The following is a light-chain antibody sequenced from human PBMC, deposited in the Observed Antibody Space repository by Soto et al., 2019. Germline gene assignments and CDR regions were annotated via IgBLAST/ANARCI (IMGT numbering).Light chain of an antibody. V-gene: IGKV3-20*01. CDR2: GAS. CDR3: QQYCSSPPT. Sequence: EIVLTQSPGTLSLSPGERATLSCRASQSVSSNYLAWYQRKPGQAPRLLIYGASSRAIDIPNRFSGSGSGTDFTLTNTRLEPEDFAVYYCQQYCSSPPTFGQGTKVEI. J-gene: IGKJ1*01. CDR1: QSVSSNY.